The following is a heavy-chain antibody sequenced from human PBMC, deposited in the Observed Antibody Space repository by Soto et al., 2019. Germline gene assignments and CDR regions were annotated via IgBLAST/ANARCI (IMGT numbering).Heavy chain of an antibody. CDR2: INPNSGGT. D-gene: IGHD1-20*01. Sequence: ASVKVSCKASGYTFTGYYMHWVRQAPGQGLEWMGWINPNSGGTNYAQKVQGRVTMTRDTSISTAYMELSRLSSDDTAVYYCARGGYNWNKSTVYYYYGMDVWGQGTTVTVS. J-gene: IGHJ6*02. V-gene: IGHV1-2*02. CDR1: GYTFTGYY. CDR3: ARGGYNWNKSTVYYYYGMDV.